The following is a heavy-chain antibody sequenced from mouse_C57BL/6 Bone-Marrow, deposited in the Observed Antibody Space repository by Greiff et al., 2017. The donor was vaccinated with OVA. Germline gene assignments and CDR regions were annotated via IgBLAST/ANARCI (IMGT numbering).Heavy chain of an antibody. V-gene: IGHV14-2*01. CDR1: GFNIKDYY. J-gene: IGHJ2*01. Sequence: EVQVVESGAELVKPGASVKLSCTASGFNIKDYYMHWVKQRTEQGLEWIGRIDPEDGETKYAPKFQGKATITADTSSNTAYLQLSSLTSEDTAVYYWARWEDWDYFDYWGQGTTLTVSS. D-gene: IGHD4-1*01. CDR2: IDPEDGET. CDR3: ARWEDWDYFDY.